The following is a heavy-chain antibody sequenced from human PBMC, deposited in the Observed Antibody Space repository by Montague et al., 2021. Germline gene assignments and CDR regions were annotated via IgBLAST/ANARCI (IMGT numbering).Heavy chain of an antibody. CDR3: ARQEYGLDV. CDR2: TSGRSTYI. V-gene: IGHV3-21*01. J-gene: IGHJ6*02. Sequence: SLRLSCAGSGFTFDSYDMNWVRQAPGKGLEWVSSTSGRSTYIYYGDSMRGRVIISRDNAKNSLYLRMNSLRVEDTAIYYCARQEYGLDVWGQGTTVTVSS. CDR1: GFTFDSYD.